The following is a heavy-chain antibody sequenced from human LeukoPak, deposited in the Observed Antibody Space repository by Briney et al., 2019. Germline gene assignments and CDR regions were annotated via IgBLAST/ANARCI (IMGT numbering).Heavy chain of an antibody. J-gene: IGHJ4*02. Sequence: PGGSLRLSCAASGFTFSSYSMNWVRQAPGKGLEWVSSISSSSSYIYYVDSVKGRFTISRDNAKNSLYLQMNSLRAEDTAVYYCAREAAAGDFDYWGQGTLVTVSS. CDR2: ISSSSSYI. CDR3: AREAAAGDFDY. V-gene: IGHV3-21*01. CDR1: GFTFSSYS. D-gene: IGHD6-13*01.